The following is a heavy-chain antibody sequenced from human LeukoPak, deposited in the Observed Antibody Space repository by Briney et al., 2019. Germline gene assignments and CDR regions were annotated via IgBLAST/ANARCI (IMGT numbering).Heavy chain of an antibody. D-gene: IGHD3-3*01. Sequence: GRSLTLSCAAPGFTFDDYAMHWVRQAPGKGLEWVSGISWNSGSIGYADSVKGRFTISRDNAKNSLYLQMNSLRAEDTALYYCAKPNESGAFDIWGQGTMVTVSS. V-gene: IGHV3-9*01. J-gene: IGHJ3*02. CDR2: ISWNSGSI. CDR1: GFTFDDYA. CDR3: AKPNESGAFDI.